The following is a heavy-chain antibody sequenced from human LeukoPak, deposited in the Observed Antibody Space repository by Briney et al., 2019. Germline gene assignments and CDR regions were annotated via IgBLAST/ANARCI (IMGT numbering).Heavy chain of an antibody. V-gene: IGHV1-69*05. CDR3: ARTRDCSSTSCYYYRTAFDY. J-gene: IGHJ4*02. Sequence: SVKVSCKASGGTFSSYAISWVRQAPGQGLEWMGGIIPIFGTANYAQKFQGRVTITTDESTSTAYMELSSLRSEDTAVYCCARTRDCSSTSCYYYRTAFDYWGQGTLVTVSS. D-gene: IGHD2-2*01. CDR2: IIPIFGTA. CDR1: GGTFSSYA.